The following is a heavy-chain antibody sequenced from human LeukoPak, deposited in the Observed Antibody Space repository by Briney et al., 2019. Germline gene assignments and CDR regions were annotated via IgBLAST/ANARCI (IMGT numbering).Heavy chain of an antibody. D-gene: IGHD3-9*01. CDR1: GFTFSSYG. CDR2: ISFDGTNK. CDR3: AKDTGSPHVPPKYYDKSPGYEGG. V-gene: IGHV3-30*18. J-gene: IGHJ4*02. Sequence: GGSLRLSCAASGFTFSSYGMHWVRQAPGKGLEWVALISFDGTNKVYADSVKGRFTISRDNSKKTLYLQMNLLRPEDPGVFYCAKDTGSPHVPPKYYDKSPGYEGGGGKGTLVPVST.